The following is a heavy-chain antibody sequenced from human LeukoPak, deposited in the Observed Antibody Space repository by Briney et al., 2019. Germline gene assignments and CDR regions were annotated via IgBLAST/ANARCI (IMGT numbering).Heavy chain of an antibody. Sequence: SDTLSLTCDVSGGSVSSNSYYWSWFRQPPGNGLEWIGYIHNNGCTSYNPSLKSRTTISVHTSRNQLSLKLSSVTAADTAVYYCASVAYLEIDHWGQGTLVTVSS. CDR2: IHNNGCT. D-gene: IGHD1-1*01. CDR1: GGSVSSNSYY. V-gene: IGHV4-61*01. J-gene: IGHJ5*02. CDR3: ASVAYLEIDH.